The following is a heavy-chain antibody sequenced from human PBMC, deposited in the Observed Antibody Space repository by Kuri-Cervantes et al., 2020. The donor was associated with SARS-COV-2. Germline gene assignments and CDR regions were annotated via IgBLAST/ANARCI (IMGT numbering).Heavy chain of an antibody. D-gene: IGHD2-2*01. CDR1: GFTVSSNY. CDR2: IYSGGST. V-gene: IGHV3-53*05. J-gene: IGHJ4*02. CDR3: AKERKYCTRASCYAEFDY. Sequence: GGSLRLSCAASGFTVSSNYMSWVRQAPGKGLEWVSVIYSGGSTYYADSVKGRFTISRDNSKNTLSLQMNSLRAEDTAVYYCAKERKYCTRASCYAEFDYWGQGTLVTVSS.